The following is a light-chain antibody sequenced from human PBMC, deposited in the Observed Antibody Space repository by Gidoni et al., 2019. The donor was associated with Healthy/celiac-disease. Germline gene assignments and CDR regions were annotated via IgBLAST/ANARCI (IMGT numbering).Light chain of an antibody. CDR3: RQRYSTPRT. V-gene: IGKV1-39*01. CDR1: QSISSY. Sequence: DIQMTQSPSSLSASVGDRVTITCRASQSISSYLNWYQQKPGKAPKLLIYAASSLQSGVPSSFSGGGSGTEFTLTISSLQPEDFAAYYCRQRYSTPRTFGQXTKVEIK. CDR2: AAS. J-gene: IGKJ1*01.